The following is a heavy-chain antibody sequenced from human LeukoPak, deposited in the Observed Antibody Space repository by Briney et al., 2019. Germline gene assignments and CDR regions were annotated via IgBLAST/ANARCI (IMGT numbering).Heavy chain of an antibody. D-gene: IGHD6-6*01. V-gene: IGHV1-69*13. CDR2: IIPIFGTA. CDR1: GGTFSSYT. J-gene: IGHJ6*02. Sequence: RRASVKVSCRASGGTFSSYTISWVRQAPGQGLEWMGGIIPIFGTANYAQKFQGRVTITADESTSTAYMELSSLRSEGTAVYYCARGRYSSSINSMDVWGQGTTVTVSS. CDR3: ARGRYSSSINSMDV.